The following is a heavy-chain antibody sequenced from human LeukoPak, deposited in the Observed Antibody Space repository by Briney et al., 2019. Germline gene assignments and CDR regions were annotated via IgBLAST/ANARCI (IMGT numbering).Heavy chain of an antibody. CDR2: ISGSGGST. CDR1: GFTFSSYA. Sequence: GGSLRLSCAASGFTFSSYAMSWVRQAPGKGLEWVSAISGSGGSTYYADSVKGRFTISRDNSKNTLYLQMNSLRAEDTAVYYCAKDVGGCSSTSCYPVGWGQGTLVTVSS. V-gene: IGHV3-23*01. CDR3: AKDVGGCSSTSCYPVG. D-gene: IGHD2-2*01. J-gene: IGHJ4*02.